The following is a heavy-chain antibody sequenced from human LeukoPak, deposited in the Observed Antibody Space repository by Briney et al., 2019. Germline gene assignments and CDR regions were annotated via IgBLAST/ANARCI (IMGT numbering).Heavy chain of an antibody. J-gene: IGHJ4*02. CDR3: AREGSGYYLTH. CDR1: GFTFSSYW. V-gene: IGHV3-7*01. Sequence: GSLRLSCAASGFTFSSYWMSWVRQAPGKGLEWVANIKQGGSEKYYVDSVKGRFTISRDNAKNSLYLHVSSLRAEDTAVYYCAREGSGYYLTHWGQGTLVTVSS. D-gene: IGHD3-3*01. CDR2: IKQGGSEK.